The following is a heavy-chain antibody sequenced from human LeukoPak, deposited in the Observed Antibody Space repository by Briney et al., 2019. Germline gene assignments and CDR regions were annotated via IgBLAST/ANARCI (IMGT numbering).Heavy chain of an antibody. J-gene: IGHJ4*02. V-gene: IGHV1-8*01. CDR1: GYTFTSYD. D-gene: IGHD2-15*01. CDR3: ARVWCGGSCYPSE. Sequence: RASVRVSCKASGYTFTSYDINWVRQATGQGLEWMGWMNPNSGNTGYAQKFQGGVTMTRNTSISTAYMELSSLRSEDTAVYYCARVWCGGSCYPSEWGQGTLVTVSS. CDR2: MNPNSGNT.